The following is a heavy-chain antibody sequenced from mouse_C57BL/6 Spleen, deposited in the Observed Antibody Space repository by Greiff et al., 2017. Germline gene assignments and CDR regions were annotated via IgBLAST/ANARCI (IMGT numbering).Heavy chain of an antibody. J-gene: IGHJ4*01. CDR3: VLGPYKNYAMDY. Sequence: VQLQQSGAELVKPGASVKLSCTASGFNIKDYYMHWVKQRTEQGLEWIGRIDPEDGETKYAPKFQGKATITADTSSNTAYLQLSSLSSEDTAVYCWVLGPYKNYAMDYWGQGTSVTVSS. CDR2: IDPEDGET. CDR1: GFNIKDYY. V-gene: IGHV14-2*01. D-gene: IGHD1-3*01.